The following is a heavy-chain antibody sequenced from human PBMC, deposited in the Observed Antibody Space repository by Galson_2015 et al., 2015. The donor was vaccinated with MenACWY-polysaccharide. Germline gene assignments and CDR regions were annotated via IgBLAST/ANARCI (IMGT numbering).Heavy chain of an antibody. D-gene: IGHD4/OR15-4a*01. J-gene: IGHJ5*01. CDR1: GFTFSYYY. Sequence: SLRLSCAASGFTFSYYYMTWVRQAPGKGLVWVARISSNGSTITYADSVKGRFTISRDNAKNTLYLQMNSLRAEDTAVYYCARACASACCMVAIESWGQGTLFTVSS. V-gene: IGHV3-11*01. CDR2: ISSNGSTI. CDR3: ARACASACCMVAIES.